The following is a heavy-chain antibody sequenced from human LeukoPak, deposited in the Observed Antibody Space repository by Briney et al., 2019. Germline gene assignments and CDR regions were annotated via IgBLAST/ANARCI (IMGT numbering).Heavy chain of an antibody. CDR2: ISSSSSYI. CDR1: GFTFSSYS. Sequence: PGGSLRLSCAASGFTFSSYSMNWVRQAPGKGLEWVSSISSSSSYIYYADSVKGRFTISRDNAKNSLYLQMNSLRAEDTAVYYCARGNVRTGRGYFDYWGQGTLVTVSS. J-gene: IGHJ4*02. CDR3: ARGNVRTGRGYFDY. V-gene: IGHV3-21*01. D-gene: IGHD1-14*01.